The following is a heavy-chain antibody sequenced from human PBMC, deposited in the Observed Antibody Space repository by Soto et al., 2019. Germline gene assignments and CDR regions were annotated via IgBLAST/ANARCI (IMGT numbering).Heavy chain of an antibody. CDR1: GYIFVNYG. CDR2: ISPYTGNT. V-gene: IGHV1-18*01. J-gene: IGHJ6*02. Sequence: QVQLVQSGDEVKKPGASVKVSCKASGYIFVNYGIAWVRQAPGQGLEWMGWISPYTGNTHSATKIQGRLTMTTETXXSTAYMGLGSMTSPDTNVYDCLMVDNYVTPTPQDAWGQGTTVTVSS. D-gene: IGHD3-16*01. CDR3: LMVDNYVTPTPQDA.